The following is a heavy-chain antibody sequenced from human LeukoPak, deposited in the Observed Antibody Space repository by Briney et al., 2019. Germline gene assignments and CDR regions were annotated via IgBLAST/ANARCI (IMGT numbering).Heavy chain of an antibody. CDR3: ARAISYGPEYDAFDI. D-gene: IGHD3-10*01. Sequence: SSVKVSCKASGGTFSRYAISWVGQAPGQGLEWMGGTIPIFGTANKAQKFQGRVTITTDESTSTAYMEPSSLRTKDTDVYYCARAISYGPEYDAFDIWGQGAMVTDSS. CDR1: GGTFSRYA. CDR2: TIPIFGTA. V-gene: IGHV1-69*05. J-gene: IGHJ3*02.